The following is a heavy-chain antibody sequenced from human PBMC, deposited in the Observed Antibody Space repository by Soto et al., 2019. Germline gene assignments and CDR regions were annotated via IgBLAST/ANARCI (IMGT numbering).Heavy chain of an antibody. CDR2: IYYSGFT. CDR3: ARDFGGVSGTSNYFDQ. J-gene: IGHJ4*02. D-gene: IGHD3-16*01. V-gene: IGHV4-31*03. Sequence: PSETLSLTCTVSGGSISSGGYYWNWIRQHPGKGLEWIGYIYYSGFTLYNPSLKSRVTISVDTSKNQFSLNLSSVTAADTAVYYCARDFGGVSGTSNYFDQGGPGTTVNVYS. CDR1: GGSISSGGYY.